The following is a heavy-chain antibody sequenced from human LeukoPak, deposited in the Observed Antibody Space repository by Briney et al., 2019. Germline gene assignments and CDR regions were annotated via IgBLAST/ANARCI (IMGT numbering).Heavy chain of an antibody. CDR2: IYYSGST. Sequence: SETLSLTCTVSGGSISSYYWSWIRQPPGKGLEWIGYIYYSGSTNRNPSLKSRVTISVDTSKNQFSLKLSSVTAADTAVYYCARVSLERWLQSGYYFDYWGQGTLVTVSS. D-gene: IGHD5-24*01. CDR3: ARVSLERWLQSGYYFDY. CDR1: GGSISSYY. V-gene: IGHV4-59*01. J-gene: IGHJ4*02.